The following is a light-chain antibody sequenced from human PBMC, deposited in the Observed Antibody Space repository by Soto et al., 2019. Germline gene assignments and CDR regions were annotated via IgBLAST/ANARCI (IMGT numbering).Light chain of an antibody. Sequence: EIVLTQSPGTLSLSPGERATLSCRASQSVSSSYLAWYQQKPGQAPRLLIYGASSRATGIPDRFSGSGSGTVFPLTISRLEPEDFAGYSCQQYGSSPYTFGQGTKLEIK. CDR1: QSVSSSY. CDR2: GAS. V-gene: IGKV3-20*01. J-gene: IGKJ2*01. CDR3: QQYGSSPYT.